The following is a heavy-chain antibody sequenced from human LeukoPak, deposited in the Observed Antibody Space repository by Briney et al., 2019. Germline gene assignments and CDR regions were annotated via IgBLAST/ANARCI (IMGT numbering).Heavy chain of an antibody. CDR1: GFNLSNYN. CDR2: ITVTTTFI. CDR3: ARDLPGELGRGVFDI. Sequence: GGSLRLSCAASGFNLSNYNMNWVRQAPGKGLEWVSSITVTTTFIYYADSVKGRFTISRDNAKNSLYLQMNTLRVEDTALHYCARDLPGELGRGVFDIWGQGTMVTVSS. J-gene: IGHJ3*02. D-gene: IGHD1-1*01. V-gene: IGHV3-21*01.